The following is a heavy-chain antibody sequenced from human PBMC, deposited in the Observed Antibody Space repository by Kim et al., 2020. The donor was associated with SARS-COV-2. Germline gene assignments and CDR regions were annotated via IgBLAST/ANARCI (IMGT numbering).Heavy chain of an antibody. CDR2: IYYSGST. Sequence: SETLSLTCTVSGGSISSSSYYWGWIRQPPGKGLEWIGSIYYSGSTYYNPSLKSRVTISVDTSKNQFSLKLSSVTAADTAVYYCAREWVPAAISRYYYGMDVWGQGTTVTVSS. J-gene: IGHJ6*02. CDR1: GGSISSSSYY. CDR3: AREWVPAAISRYYYGMDV. D-gene: IGHD2-2*01. V-gene: IGHV4-39*07.